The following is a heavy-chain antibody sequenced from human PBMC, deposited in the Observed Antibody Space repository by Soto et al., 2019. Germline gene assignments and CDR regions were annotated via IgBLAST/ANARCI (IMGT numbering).Heavy chain of an antibody. Sequence: EVQLVESGGGVVRPGGSLRLSCAASGFTFDDYGMSWVRQAPGKGLEWVSGINWSGGNTDYADSVKGRFTISRDNAKNSLYLQMNSLRAEDTALYYCARSGGTNYYYYGMDVWGQGTTVTVSS. V-gene: IGHV3-20*04. CDR1: GFTFDDYG. CDR2: INWSGGNT. J-gene: IGHJ6*02. D-gene: IGHD2-8*01. CDR3: ARSGGTNYYYYGMDV.